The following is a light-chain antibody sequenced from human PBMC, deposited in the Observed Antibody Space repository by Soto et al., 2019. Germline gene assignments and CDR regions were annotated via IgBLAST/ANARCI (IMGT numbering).Light chain of an antibody. CDR2: GAS. Sequence: EIVFTQSPSTLSLSPGEKATLSFRASQSVSSRLAWYQHKPGQAPRLLISGASSRATGIPDRFSGSGSGTDFTLTISRLEPEDFALYYCPQYGGSPITFGQGTRLEI. CDR3: PQYGGSPIT. CDR1: QSVSSR. V-gene: IGKV3-20*01. J-gene: IGKJ5*01.